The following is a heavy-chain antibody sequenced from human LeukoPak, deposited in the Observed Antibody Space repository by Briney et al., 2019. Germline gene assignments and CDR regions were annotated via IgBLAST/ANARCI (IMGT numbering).Heavy chain of an antibody. J-gene: IGHJ4*02. V-gene: IGHV3-23*01. CDR1: GFTFTSYA. CDR3: AKGKAPAVIVGATVLHSLDY. Sequence: GGSLRLSCAASGFTFTSYAMSWVRQAPGKGLQWISFISGSGENTYYAFANSGGGSTFYADSVKGRFTISRDNSKNTLYLQMNSLRAEDTAVYYCAKGKAPAVIVGATVLHSLDYWGQGTLVTVSS. D-gene: IGHD1-26*01. CDR2: ISGSGENTYYAFANSGGGST.